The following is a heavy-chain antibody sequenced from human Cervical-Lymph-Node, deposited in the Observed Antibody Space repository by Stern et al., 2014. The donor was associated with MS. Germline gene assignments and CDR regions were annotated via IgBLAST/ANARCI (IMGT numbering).Heavy chain of an antibody. CDR1: GGSISSGGYY. D-gene: IGHD4-23*01. Sequence: VQLVESGPGLAKPSQSLSLTCTVSGGSISSGGYYWSWIRQHPGKGLVWIGYIYYSGSTYYNPPLKSLVTISVYTSKNQFSLKRSSVTAADTAVYYCARSLGGNPPDYWGQGTLVTVSS. CDR3: ARSLGGNPPDY. V-gene: IGHV4-31*01. CDR2: IYYSGST. J-gene: IGHJ4*02.